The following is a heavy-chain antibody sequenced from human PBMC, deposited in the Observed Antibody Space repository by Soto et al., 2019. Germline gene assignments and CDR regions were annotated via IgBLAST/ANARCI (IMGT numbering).Heavy chain of an antibody. D-gene: IGHD3-22*01. V-gene: IGHV3-33*01. CDR3: ARTMIVVEQDAFDI. J-gene: IGHJ3*02. CDR1: GFTFSSYG. Sequence: QVQLVESGGGVVQPGRSLRLSCVASGFTFSSYGMHWVRQAPGKGLEWVAVIWYDGSNKYYADSVKGRFTISRDNSKNTLYLQMNSLRAEDTAVYYCARTMIVVEQDAFDIWGQGTMVTVSS. CDR2: IWYDGSNK.